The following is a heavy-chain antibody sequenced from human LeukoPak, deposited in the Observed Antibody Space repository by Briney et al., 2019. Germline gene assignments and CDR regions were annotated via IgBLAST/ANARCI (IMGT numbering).Heavy chain of an antibody. CDR3: AKGGHFSGWPNWFDP. V-gene: IGHV3-30*04. CDR2: IRFDESNE. D-gene: IGHD6-19*01. Sequence: GGSLRLSCAASGFTFSSYAMHWVRQAPGKGLEWVAVIRFDESNEDYVDSVKGRFTISRDNSKNTLFLQVNSLRPEDTAVYYCAKGGHFSGWPNWFDPWGQGTLVTVSS. J-gene: IGHJ5*02. CDR1: GFTFSSYA.